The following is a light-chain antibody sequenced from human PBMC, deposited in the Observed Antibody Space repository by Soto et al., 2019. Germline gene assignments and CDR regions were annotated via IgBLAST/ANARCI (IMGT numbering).Light chain of an antibody. CDR2: DVS. Sequence: DIPMTQSPSTLSASVGDRVIITCRASQTVERWMAWYQQKPGKAPKLLISDVSTLERGVPSRFSGSGSATEFTLTISGLRPDDFATYYCQQYKDYVYTFGQGTKVESK. CDR3: QQYKDYVYT. J-gene: IGKJ2*01. CDR1: QTVERW. V-gene: IGKV1-5*01.